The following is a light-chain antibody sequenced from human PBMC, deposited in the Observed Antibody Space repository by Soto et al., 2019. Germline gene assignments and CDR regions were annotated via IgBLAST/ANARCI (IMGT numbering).Light chain of an antibody. V-gene: IGLV2-14*02. CDR2: EVV. CDR1: SSDVGTFNL. Sequence: QSALTQPASVSGFLGQSITMSCTGSSSDVGTFNLVSWFQQHPGKAPRLIIYEVVQRPSGVPDRFSGSKSGNTASLTVSGLQAADEADYFCKSYAGSNTYVFGSGTKLTVL. CDR3: KSYAGSNTYV. J-gene: IGLJ1*01.